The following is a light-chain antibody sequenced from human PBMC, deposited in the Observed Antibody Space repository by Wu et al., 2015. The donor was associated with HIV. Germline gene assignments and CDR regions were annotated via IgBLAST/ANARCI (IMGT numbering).Light chain of an antibody. CDR2: GAS. CDR1: HDIDIY. CDR3: QQYYSTPLT. J-gene: IGKJ4*01. Sequence: IQLTQSPSSLSASVGDRVTITCRASHDIDIYLAWYQQKPGNPPKLLIYGASHLESGVPSRFSGSGSGTEFSLTISSLLPEDFATYYCQQYYSTPLTFGGGTKVEIK. V-gene: IGKV1-NL1*01.